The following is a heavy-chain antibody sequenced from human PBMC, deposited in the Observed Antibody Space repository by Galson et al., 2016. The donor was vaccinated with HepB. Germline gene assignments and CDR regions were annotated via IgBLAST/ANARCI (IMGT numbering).Heavy chain of an antibody. CDR1: GFTFSSYA. D-gene: IGHD3-10*01. CDR2: ISNSGGST. Sequence: SLRLSCAASGFTFSSYAMSWVRQAPGKGLEWVSVISNSGGSTYYADSVKGRFTISRDNSKNTLYLQMNSLRAEDPAVYYCAGGYYGSGSYYAYWGQGTLVTVSS. CDR3: AGGYYGSGSYYAY. J-gene: IGHJ4*02. V-gene: IGHV3-23*01.